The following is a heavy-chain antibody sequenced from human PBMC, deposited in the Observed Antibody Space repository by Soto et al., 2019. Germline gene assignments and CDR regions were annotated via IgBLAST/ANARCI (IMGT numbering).Heavy chain of an antibody. CDR2: IDPSDSYT. CDR1: GYRFTSYW. D-gene: IGHD1-26*01. J-gene: IGHJ6*02. Sequence: GESLKISCKGSGYRFTSYWIHWVRQVPGKGLEWMGRIDPSDSYTNYSPSFQGHVTISADKSISTAYLQWSSLKASDIAMYYCARQSGNSVSFYVWGQGTTVTVSS. V-gene: IGHV5-10-1*01. CDR3: ARQSGNSVSFYV.